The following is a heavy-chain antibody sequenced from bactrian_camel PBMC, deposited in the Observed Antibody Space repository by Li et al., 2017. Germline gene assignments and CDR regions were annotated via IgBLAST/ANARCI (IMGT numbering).Heavy chain of an antibody. Sequence: HVQLVESGGGSVQAGGSLRLSCAASGFTFSRYCMGWFRQAPGKEREGVAAIDGGGNTVLANSMKGRFTISKDNAENTLYLQMDSLRPEDTANYRCAVRSIGGMRYGRRANEYMYWGQGTQVTVS. V-gene: IGHV3S26*01. J-gene: IGHJ4*01. CDR2: IDGGGNT. CDR3: AVRSIGGMRYGRRANEYMY. D-gene: IGHD3*01. CDR1: GFTFSRYC.